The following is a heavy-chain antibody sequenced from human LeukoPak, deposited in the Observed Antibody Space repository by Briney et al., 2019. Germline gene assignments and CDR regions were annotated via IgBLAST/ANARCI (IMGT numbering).Heavy chain of an antibody. D-gene: IGHD3-3*01. J-gene: IGHJ6*02. CDR2: ISGSGGST. Sequence: GGSLRLSCAASGFTFSSYAMSWVRQAPGKGLEWVSAISGSGGSTYYADSVKGRFTISRDNSKNTLYLQMNSLRAEDTAVYYCAKDRRDDYDFWSGLGYYYYGMDVWGQGTTVTVS. CDR1: GFTFSSYA. CDR3: AKDRRDDYDFWSGLGYYYYGMDV. V-gene: IGHV3-23*01.